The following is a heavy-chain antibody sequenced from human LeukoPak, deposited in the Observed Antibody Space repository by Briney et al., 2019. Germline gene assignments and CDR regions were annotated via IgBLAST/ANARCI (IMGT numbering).Heavy chain of an antibody. Sequence: PGGSLRLSCAASGFTFSSYSMNWVRQAPGKGLEWVSSISSSSSYIYYADSVKGRFTISRDNSKNTLYLQMNSLRAEDTAVYYCARSSRWRCSGGSCYSDYWGQGTLVTVSS. CDR3: ARSSRWRCSGGSCYSDY. CDR2: ISSSSSYI. D-gene: IGHD2-15*01. CDR1: GFTFSSYS. V-gene: IGHV3-21*01. J-gene: IGHJ4*02.